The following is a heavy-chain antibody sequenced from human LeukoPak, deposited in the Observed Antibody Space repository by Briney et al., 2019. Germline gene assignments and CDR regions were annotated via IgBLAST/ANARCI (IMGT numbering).Heavy chain of an antibody. D-gene: IGHD2/OR15-2a*01. CDR3: AREKNYGMDV. J-gene: IGHJ6*02. CDR2: IGAYNGNT. V-gene: IGHV1-18*01. Sequence: ASVKVSCKASGYTFTSFGISWVRQAPGQGLEWTGWIGAYNGNTNYAQKFQGRVTMTTDTSTSTAYMELRSLRSDDTAVYYCAREKNYGMDVWGRGTTVTVSS. CDR1: GYTFTSFG.